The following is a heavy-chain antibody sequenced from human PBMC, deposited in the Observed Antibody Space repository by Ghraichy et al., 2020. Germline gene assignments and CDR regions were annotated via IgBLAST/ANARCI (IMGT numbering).Heavy chain of an antibody. CDR1: EFTFSSYA. D-gene: IGHD3-10*01. J-gene: IGHJ3*01. CDR2: ISGNGDST. V-gene: IGHV3-23*01. CDR3: ARRGDPGGWGAFDV. Sequence: GGSLRLSCAVSEFTFSSYAMNWVRQAPGKGLEWVSSISGNGDSTYYADSVKGRFTISRDNSKNTLYLQMNSLRAEDTAVYYCARRGDPGGWGAFDVWGQGTMVTVSS.